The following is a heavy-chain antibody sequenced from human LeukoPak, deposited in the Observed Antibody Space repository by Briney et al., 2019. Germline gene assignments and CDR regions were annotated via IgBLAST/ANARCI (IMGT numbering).Heavy chain of an antibody. V-gene: IGHV3-23*01. CDR2: ISGSGGST. CDR3: AKASRNQLQHYYYYGMDV. CDR1: GFTFSSYA. D-gene: IGHD2-2*01. J-gene: IGHJ6*02. Sequence: GGSLRLSCEASGFTFSSYAMSWVRQAPGKGLEWVSAISGSGGSTYYADSVKGRFTISRDNSKNTLYLQMNSLRAEDTAVYYCAKASRNQLQHYYYYGMDVWGQGTTVTVSS.